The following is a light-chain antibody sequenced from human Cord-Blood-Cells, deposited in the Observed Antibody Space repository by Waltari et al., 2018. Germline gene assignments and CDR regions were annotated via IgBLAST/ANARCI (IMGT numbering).Light chain of an antibody. CDR2: WAS. CDR1: QSVLYSSNNKNY. Sequence: IVMTQSLASLPVSLGERATINSKSSQSVLYSSNNKNYLAWYQQKPGQPPKLLIYWASTRESGVPDRFSGSGSGTDFTLTISSLQAEDVAVYYCQQYYSTPRTFGQGTKVEIK. CDR3: QQYYSTPRT. J-gene: IGKJ1*01. V-gene: IGKV4-1*01.